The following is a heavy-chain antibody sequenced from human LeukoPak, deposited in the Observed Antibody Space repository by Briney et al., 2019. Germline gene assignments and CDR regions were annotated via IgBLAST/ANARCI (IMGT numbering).Heavy chain of an antibody. J-gene: IGHJ3*02. CDR2: IYTSGST. CDR1: GGSISSYY. Sequence: SETLSLTCTVSGGSISSYYWSWIRQPAGKGLEWIGRIYTSGSTNFNPSLKSRVTMSVDTSKNQFSLKLSSVTAADTAVYYCAGGGLWFGESKRAFDIWGQGTMVTVSS. CDR3: AGGGLWFGESKRAFDI. D-gene: IGHD3-10*01. V-gene: IGHV4-4*07.